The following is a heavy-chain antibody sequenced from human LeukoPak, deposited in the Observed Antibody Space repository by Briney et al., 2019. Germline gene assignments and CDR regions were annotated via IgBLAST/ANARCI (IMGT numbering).Heavy chain of an antibody. J-gene: IGHJ5*02. V-gene: IGHV4-39*01. CDR1: GGSISGSGYY. D-gene: IGHD1-26*01. CDR2: IYYSGST. Sequence: PSETLSLTCTVSGGSISGSGYYWGWIRQPPGKGLEWIASIYYSGSTYYNPSLKSRVTISVDTSKNQFSLKLSSLTAADTAVYYCARHEYSGSYYGLSWFDPWGQGTLVTVSS. CDR3: ARHEYSGSYYGLSWFDP.